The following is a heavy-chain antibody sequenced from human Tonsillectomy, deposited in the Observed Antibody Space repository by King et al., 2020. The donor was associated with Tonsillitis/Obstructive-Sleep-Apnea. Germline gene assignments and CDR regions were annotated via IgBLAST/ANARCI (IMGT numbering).Heavy chain of an antibody. CDR3: AKISGDLKPAPAMRDYFDY. Sequence: VQLVESGGGLVQPGGSLRLSCAASGFTFSSYAMSWVRQGRGKGLEWVSGISGSGGKTYYADSVKGRFTISRDNSKNTLYLQMNSLRTDDTAVYYCAKISGDLKPAPAMRDYFDYWGQGTLVTVSS. CDR1: GFTFSSYA. V-gene: IGHV3-23*04. CDR2: ISGSGGKT. J-gene: IGHJ4*02. D-gene: IGHD2-2*01.